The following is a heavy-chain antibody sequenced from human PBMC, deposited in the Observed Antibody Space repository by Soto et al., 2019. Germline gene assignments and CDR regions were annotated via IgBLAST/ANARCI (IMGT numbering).Heavy chain of an antibody. D-gene: IGHD5-12*01. J-gene: IGHJ5*01. CDR2: ISGSNGAT. CDR3: ARDSKWLIIKGNWFDS. Sequence: QVQLVQSGAEVKKPGASVKVSCKFSGYSFINYGMTWVRQAPGQGLEWMGWISGSNGATNYAQRFQGRVTLTTDTSTNTAYMDLRRLRLDDTAVYYCARDSKWLIIKGNWFDSWGQGPLVTVSS. CDR1: GYSFINYG. V-gene: IGHV1-18*04.